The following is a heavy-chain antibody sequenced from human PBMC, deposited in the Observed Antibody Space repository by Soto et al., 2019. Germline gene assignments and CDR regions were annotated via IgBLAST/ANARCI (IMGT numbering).Heavy chain of an antibody. V-gene: IGHV3-23*01. CDR1: GFTFSRYA. CDR2: ISGSGSST. D-gene: IGHD3-22*01. CDR3: TRSHVDYYGSSPPHSDY. J-gene: IGHJ4*02. Sequence: PGGSLRLSCAASGFTFSRYAMNWVRQAPGKGLEWVSSISGSGSSTFYADSVKGRFTISRDNSKNTLWLQMSSLRAEDTAVYYCTRSHVDYYGSSPPHSDYWGQGTLVTVSS.